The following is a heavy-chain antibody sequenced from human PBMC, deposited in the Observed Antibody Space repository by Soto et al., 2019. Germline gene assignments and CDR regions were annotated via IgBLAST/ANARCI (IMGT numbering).Heavy chain of an antibody. CDR1: GGTFSSYA. D-gene: IGHD2-2*01. CDR3: ARDMRDCSSTSCAAYYYYYGMDV. CDR2: IIPIFGTA. V-gene: IGHV1-69*06. J-gene: IGHJ6*02. Sequence: SVKVSCKASGGTFSSYATSWVRQAPGQGLEWMGGIIPIFGTANYAQKFQGRVTITADKSTSTAYMELSSLRSGDTAVYYCARDMRDCSSTSCAAYYYYYGMDVWGQGTTVTVSS.